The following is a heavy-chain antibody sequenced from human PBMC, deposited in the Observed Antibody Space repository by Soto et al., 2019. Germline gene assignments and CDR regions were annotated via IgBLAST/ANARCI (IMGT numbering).Heavy chain of an antibody. V-gene: IGHV3-53*01. D-gene: IGHD6-19*01. Sequence: EVQLVESGGGLIQPGGSLRLSCTVSGFTVSSNCISWVRQAPGKGLEWVSFFDRDGRAYYADSVKGRFTISRDNSKNALYLQMNNLRPEDTAVYYCARDLGESHGCPIFDTWGQGLLVTVSS. CDR3: ARDLGESHGCPIFDT. CDR1: GFTVSSNC. J-gene: IGHJ4*02. CDR2: FDRDGRA.